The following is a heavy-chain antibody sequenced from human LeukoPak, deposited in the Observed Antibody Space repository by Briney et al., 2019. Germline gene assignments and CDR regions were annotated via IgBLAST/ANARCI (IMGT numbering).Heavy chain of an antibody. Sequence: GGSLRLSCAASGFTFSSYAVSWVRQAPGRGLEWVSAISGSGGSTYYADSVKGRFTISRDNSKNTLFLQMNSLRAEDTAVYFCAKTEFGEPFDYWGQGTLVTVSS. J-gene: IGHJ4*02. CDR3: AKTEFGEPFDY. D-gene: IGHD3-16*01. CDR1: GFTFSSYA. CDR2: ISGSGGST. V-gene: IGHV3-23*01.